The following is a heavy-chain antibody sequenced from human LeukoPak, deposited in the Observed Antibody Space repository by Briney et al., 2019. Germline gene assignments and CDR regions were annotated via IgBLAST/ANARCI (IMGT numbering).Heavy chain of an antibody. Sequence: GGTLRLSCAASGFTFSSYGMSWVRQAPGKGLEWVSAISGSGGSTYYADSVKGRFTISRDNAKNSLYLQMSSLRAEDTAVYYCAELGITMIGGVWGKGTTVTISS. CDR2: ISGSGGST. V-gene: IGHV3-23*01. D-gene: IGHD3-10*02. CDR3: AELGITMIGGV. CDR1: GFTFSSYG. J-gene: IGHJ6*04.